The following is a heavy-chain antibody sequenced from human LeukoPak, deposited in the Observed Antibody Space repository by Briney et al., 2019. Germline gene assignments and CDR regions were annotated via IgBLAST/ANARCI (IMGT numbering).Heavy chain of an antibody. D-gene: IGHD1-26*01. CDR2: IRYDGSNK. J-gene: IGHJ3*02. Sequence: PGGSLRLSCAASGFTFSGSAMHWVRQAPGKGLEWVAFIRYDGSNKYYADSVKGRFTISRDNSKNTLYLQMNSLRAEDTAVYYCARELLVGTTFSAFDIWGQGTMVTVSS. CDR3: ARELLVGTTFSAFDI. V-gene: IGHV3-30*02. CDR1: GFTFSGSA.